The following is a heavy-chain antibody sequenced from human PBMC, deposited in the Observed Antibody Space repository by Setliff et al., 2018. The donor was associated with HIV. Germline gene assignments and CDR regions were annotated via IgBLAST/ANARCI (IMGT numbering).Heavy chain of an antibody. CDR1: GGSISSETFS. D-gene: IGHD3-10*01. CDR3: APRHHKYGFL. CDR2: IYTSGST. Sequence: PSETLSLTCTVSGGSISSETFSWNWIRQPAGKGLEWIGRIYTSGSTDYNPSLKSRVTMSVDTSKNQFSLELRSVTAADTALYYCAPRHHKYGFLWGQGTLVTVSS. V-gene: IGHV4-4*07. J-gene: IGHJ4*02.